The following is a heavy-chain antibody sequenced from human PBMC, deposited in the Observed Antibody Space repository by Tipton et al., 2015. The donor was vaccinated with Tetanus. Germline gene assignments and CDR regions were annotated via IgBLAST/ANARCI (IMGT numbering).Heavy chain of an antibody. D-gene: IGHD3-16*01. J-gene: IGHJ3*02. CDR3: ARTWGVWVTSIDAFDI. Sequence: QVQLVQSGPEVKPSETLSLTCTVSGGSISTRNYFWGWIRQAPGKGLEWIGNIYYSGPTDYNPSLKSRVAISADTSKNQFSLKLSSVAAADTAVYYCARTWGVWVTSIDAFDIWGQGTKVAVSS. CDR2: IYYSGPT. CDR1: GGSISTRNYF. V-gene: IGHV4-39*01.